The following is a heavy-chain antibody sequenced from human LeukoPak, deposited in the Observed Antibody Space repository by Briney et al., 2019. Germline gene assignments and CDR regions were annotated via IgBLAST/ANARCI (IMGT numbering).Heavy chain of an antibody. CDR1: GGSISDYY. D-gene: IGHD6-13*01. CDR3: ASSSWSYYYYYMDV. CDR2: IKTSGNT. Sequence: SETLSLTCTVSGGSISDYYWTWIRQPAGQGLEWIGRIKTSGNTKYNPSLKSRLTISVDTSKNQFSLKLSSVTAADTAVYYCASSSWSYYYYYMDVWGKGATVTVSS. V-gene: IGHV4-4*07. J-gene: IGHJ6*03.